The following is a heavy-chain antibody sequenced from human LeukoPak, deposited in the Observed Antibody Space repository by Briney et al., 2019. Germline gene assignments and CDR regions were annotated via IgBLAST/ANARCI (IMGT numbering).Heavy chain of an antibody. D-gene: IGHD3-22*01. CDR3: ARSYYYDSSGYLIKGAFDI. CDR2: IYTSGST. V-gene: IGHV4-4*07. CDR1: GGSISSYY. J-gene: IGHJ3*02. Sequence: SETLSLTSTVSGGSISSYYWSWIRQPAGKGLEWIGRIYTSGSTNYNPSLKSRVSMSVDTSKNQFSLKLSSVTAADTAVYYCARSYYYDSSGYLIKGAFDIWGQGTMVTVSS.